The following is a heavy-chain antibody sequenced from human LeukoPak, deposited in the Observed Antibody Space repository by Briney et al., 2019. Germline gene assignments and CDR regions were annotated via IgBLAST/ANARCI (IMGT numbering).Heavy chain of an antibody. Sequence: GGSLRLSCAASGFTFSSYSMNWVRQAPGKGLEWVSSISSSSSSFIYYADSVKGRFTISRDNAKNSLYLQMNSLRADDTAVYYCARDKRGATVVTLYSYYYMDVWGKGTTVTISS. CDR1: GFTFSSYS. V-gene: IGHV3-21*01. J-gene: IGHJ6*03. CDR3: ARDKRGATVVTLYSYYYMDV. D-gene: IGHD4-23*01. CDR2: ISSSSSSFI.